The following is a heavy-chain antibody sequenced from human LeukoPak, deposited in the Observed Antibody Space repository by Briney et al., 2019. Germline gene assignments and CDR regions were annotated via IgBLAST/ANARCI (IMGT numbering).Heavy chain of an antibody. D-gene: IGHD4-23*01. V-gene: IGHV3-23*01. J-gene: IGHJ4*02. CDR2: INGRGIT. CDR3: VRGNDYGGPHY. CDR1: GFTFSSYT. Sequence: PGGSLRLSCTASGFTFSSYTMSWVRQAPGEGLEWLSAINGRGITYYAGSVKGRFTISRDNSENTLYLQMNSLRAEDAAVYYCVRGNDYGGPHYWGQGTLVTVSS.